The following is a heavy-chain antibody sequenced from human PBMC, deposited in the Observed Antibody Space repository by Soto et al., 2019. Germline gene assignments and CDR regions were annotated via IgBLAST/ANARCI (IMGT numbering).Heavy chain of an antibody. CDR1: SFTFSNAW. V-gene: IGHV3-15*07. CDR2: IKSNNHGGTT. D-gene: IGHD3-16*01. J-gene: IGHJ4*02. Sequence: EVQLVESGGGLVKPGESLRLSCAASSFTFSNAWMSWVRQAPGKGLEWVGRIKSNNHGGTTDYAAPVKGRFIISRDDSKNTLYLQMNSLTTEDTAVYYCTTGPDWGNRDYWGQGTLVTVSS. CDR3: TTGPDWGNRDY.